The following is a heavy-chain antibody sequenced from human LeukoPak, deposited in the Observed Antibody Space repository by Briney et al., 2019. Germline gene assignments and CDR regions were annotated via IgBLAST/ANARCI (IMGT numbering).Heavy chain of an antibody. CDR1: GFTFTSYA. V-gene: IGHV3-23*01. CDR2: ISGSGGST. J-gene: IGHJ4*02. CDR3: AKDLGVRGVDYFDY. D-gene: IGHD3-10*01. Sequence: PGGSLRLSCAASGFTFTSYAINWVRQTPGKGLEWVSAISGSGGSTYYADSVKGRFTISRDNSKNTLYLQMNSLRAEDTAVYYCAKDLGVRGVDYFDYWGQGTLVTVSS.